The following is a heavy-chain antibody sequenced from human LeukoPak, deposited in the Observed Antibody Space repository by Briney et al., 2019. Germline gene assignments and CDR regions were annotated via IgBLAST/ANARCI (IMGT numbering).Heavy chain of an antibody. CDR1: GGTLSSYA. J-gene: IGHJ5*02. CDR3: ARTVYSHSGGNWFDP. CDR2: IIPIFGTA. V-gene: IGHV1-69*13. Sequence: ASVKVSCKASGGTLSSYAISWVRQAPGQGLEWMGGIIPIFGTANYAQKFQGRVTITADESTSTAYMELSSLRSEDTAVYYCARTVYSHSGGNWFDPWGQGTLVTVSS. D-gene: IGHD2-15*01.